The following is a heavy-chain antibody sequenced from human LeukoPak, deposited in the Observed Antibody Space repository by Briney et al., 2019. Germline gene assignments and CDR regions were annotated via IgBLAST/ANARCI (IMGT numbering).Heavy chain of an antibody. CDR2: IWYDGSNK. Sequence: GRSLRLSCAASGFTFSSYGMRWVRQAPGKGLEWVAVIWYDGSNKYYADSVKGRFTISRENSKNTLYLQMNSLRAEDTAVYYCAKDRPYCSGGSCDPSILVDYWGQGTLVTVSS. V-gene: IGHV3-33*06. CDR3: AKDRPYCSGGSCDPSILVDY. D-gene: IGHD2-15*01. J-gene: IGHJ4*02. CDR1: GFTFSSYG.